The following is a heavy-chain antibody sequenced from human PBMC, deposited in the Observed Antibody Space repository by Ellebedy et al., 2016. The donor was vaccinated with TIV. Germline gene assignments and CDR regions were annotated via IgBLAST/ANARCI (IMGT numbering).Heavy chain of an antibody. D-gene: IGHD2-21*02. CDR1: GFTFSNHW. CDR3: IRARPYCGGDCYSFGN. V-gene: IGHV3-74*01. J-gene: IGHJ4*02. Sequence: GGSLRLSXAASGFTFSNHWMFWVRQAPGMGLVWVSRVNNDGSNTLYADSVKGRFTISRDNAKNTLYLQMNSLRVEDTAVYYCIRARPYCGGDCYSFGNWGQGSLVTVSS. CDR2: VNNDGSNT.